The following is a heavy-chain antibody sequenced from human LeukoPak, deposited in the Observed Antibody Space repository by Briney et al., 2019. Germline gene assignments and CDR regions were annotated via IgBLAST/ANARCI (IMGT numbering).Heavy chain of an antibody. D-gene: IGHD6-13*01. Sequence: GGSLRLSCAASGFTFSSYWMSWVRQAPGKGLEWVANIKQDGSEKYYVDSVKGRFTISRDNAKNSLYLQMNGLGAEDTAVYYCARDRLGSSSWYSWFDPWGQGTLVTVSS. J-gene: IGHJ5*02. CDR2: IKQDGSEK. CDR3: ARDRLGSSSWYSWFDP. V-gene: IGHV3-7*01. CDR1: GFTFSSYW.